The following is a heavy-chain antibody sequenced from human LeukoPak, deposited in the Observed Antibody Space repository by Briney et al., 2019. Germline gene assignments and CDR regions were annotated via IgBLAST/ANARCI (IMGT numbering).Heavy chain of an antibody. CDR3: AREVHSSVEHYMDV. D-gene: IGHD6-25*01. CDR1: GGSISSHY. CDR2: IYYSGST. Sequence: SETLSLTCTVSGGSISSHYWSWIRQPPGKGLEWIGYIYYSGSTNYNPSLKSRVTISVDTSKNQFSLKLSSVTAAGTAVYYCAREVHSSVEHYMDVWGKGTTVTVSS. J-gene: IGHJ6*03. V-gene: IGHV4-59*11.